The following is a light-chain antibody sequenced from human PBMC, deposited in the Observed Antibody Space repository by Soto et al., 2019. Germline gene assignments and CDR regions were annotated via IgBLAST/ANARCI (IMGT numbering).Light chain of an antibody. J-gene: IGLJ3*02. CDR3: SSYTSSSTPGV. CDR2: EVS. Sequence: QSALTQRASVSGSPGQSITISCTGTSSDVGGYNYVSWYQQHPGKAPKLMIYEVSNRPSGVSNRFSGSKSGNTASLTISGLQAEDEADYYCSSYTSSSTPGVFGGGTKLTVL. CDR1: SSDVGGYNY. V-gene: IGLV2-14*01.